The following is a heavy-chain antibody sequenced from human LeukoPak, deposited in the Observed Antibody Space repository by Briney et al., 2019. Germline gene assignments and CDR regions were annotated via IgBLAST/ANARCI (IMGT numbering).Heavy chain of an antibody. CDR3: AREFSSSWYSTLELIPGGY. D-gene: IGHD6-13*01. J-gene: IGHJ4*02. CDR2: IWYDGSNK. CDR1: GFTFSSYG. Sequence: PGGSLRLSCAASGFTFSSYGMHWVRQAPGKGLEWVAVIWYDGSNKYYADSVKGRFTISRDNAKNSLYLQMNSLRAEDTAVYYCAREFSSSWYSTLELIPGGYWGQGTLVTVSS. V-gene: IGHV3-33*01.